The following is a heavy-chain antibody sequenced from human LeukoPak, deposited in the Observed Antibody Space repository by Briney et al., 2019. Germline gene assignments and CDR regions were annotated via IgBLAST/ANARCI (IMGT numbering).Heavy chain of an antibody. Sequence: GGSLRLSCAASGFTFSSYSMNWVRQAPGKGLEWVSSINSGNSYIYYADSVKGRFTISRDNAKNSLYLQMISLRAEDTAVYYCARGTGTGDAFDIWGQGTTVTVSS. D-gene: IGHD4-17*01. CDR2: INSGNSYI. J-gene: IGHJ3*02. CDR3: ARGTGTGDAFDI. CDR1: GFTFSSYS. V-gene: IGHV3-21*01.